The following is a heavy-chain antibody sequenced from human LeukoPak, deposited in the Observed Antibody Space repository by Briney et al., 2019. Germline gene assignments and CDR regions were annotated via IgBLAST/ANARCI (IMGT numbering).Heavy chain of an antibody. CDR1: GGSFSGYY. CDR3: AREAKRMVRGVRGGDC. J-gene: IGHJ4*02. Sequence: SETLSLTCAVYGGSFSGYYWSWIRQPPGKGLEWIGEINHSGSTNYNPSLTSRVTISVDTSKNQFPLKLSSVTAADTAVYYCAREAKRMVRGVRGGDCWGQGTLVTVSS. D-gene: IGHD3-10*01. CDR2: INHSGST. V-gene: IGHV4-34*01.